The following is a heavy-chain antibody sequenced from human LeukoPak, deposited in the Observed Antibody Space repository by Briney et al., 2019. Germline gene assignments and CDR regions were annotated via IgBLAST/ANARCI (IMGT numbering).Heavy chain of an antibody. CDR2: IYYSGST. Sequence: SETLSLTXTVSGGSISSYYWSWIRQPPGKGLEWIGYIYYSGSTNYNPSLKSRVTISVDTSKNQFSLKLSSVTAADTAVYYCATSDFWSGYSFDYWGQGTLVTVSS. CDR1: GGSISSYY. D-gene: IGHD3-3*01. V-gene: IGHV4-59*01. J-gene: IGHJ4*02. CDR3: ATSDFWSGYSFDY.